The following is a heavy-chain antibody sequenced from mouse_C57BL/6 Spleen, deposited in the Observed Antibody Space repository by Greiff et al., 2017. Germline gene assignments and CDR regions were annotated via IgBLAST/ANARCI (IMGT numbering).Heavy chain of an antibody. J-gene: IGHJ4*01. CDR3: ASIYYDYDDAMDY. V-gene: IGHV2-9-1*01. CDR2: IWTGGGT. CDR1: GFSLTSYA. Sequence: VQGVESGPGLVAPSQSLSITCTVSGFSLTSYAISWVRQPPGKGLEWLGVIWTGGGTNYNSALKSRLSISKDNSKSQVFLKMNSLQTDDTARYYCASIYYDYDDAMDYWGQGTSVTVSS. D-gene: IGHD2-4*01.